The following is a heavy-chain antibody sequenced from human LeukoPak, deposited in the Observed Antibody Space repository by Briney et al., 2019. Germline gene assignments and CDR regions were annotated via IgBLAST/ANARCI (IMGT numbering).Heavy chain of an antibody. D-gene: IGHD3-3*01. CDR1: GYSISSGYC. Sequence: SETLSLTCTVSGYSISSGYCWGWIRQPPGKGLEWIGSIYHSGSTYYNPSLKSRVTISVDTSKNQFSLKLSSVTAADTAVYYCARPSYDFWSGGYYFDYWGQGTLVTVSS. CDR3: ARPSYDFWSGGYYFDY. V-gene: IGHV4-38-2*02. J-gene: IGHJ4*02. CDR2: IYHSGST.